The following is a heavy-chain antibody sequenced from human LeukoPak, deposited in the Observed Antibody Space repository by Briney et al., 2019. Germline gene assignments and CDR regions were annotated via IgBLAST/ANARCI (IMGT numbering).Heavy chain of an antibody. Sequence: GGSLRLSCATSGFSFSTYSMNWVRQAPGKGLEWVSYIYSSGTTIYYADSVKGRFTISRDNAKNSLYLQMNSLRDEDTAVYYCARDPHALDYWGQGTQVTVSS. CDR2: IYSSGTTI. J-gene: IGHJ4*02. CDR3: ARDPHALDY. V-gene: IGHV3-48*02. CDR1: GFSFSTYS.